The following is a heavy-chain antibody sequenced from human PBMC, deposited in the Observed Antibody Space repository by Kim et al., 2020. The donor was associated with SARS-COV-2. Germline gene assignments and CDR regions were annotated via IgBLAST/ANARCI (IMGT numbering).Heavy chain of an antibody. CDR1: GDSIITNSG. CDR2: VVYSGNV. CDR3: VTVVTSSFHF. D-gene: IGHD6-6*01. V-gene: IGHV4-39*01. J-gene: IGHJ3*01. Sequence: SETLSLTCTVSGDSIITNSGWRWIRQAPGRGLEWLGTVVYSGNVYYNPSLKSRVTIFLDSSKTQLSLKVTSVTAADTAVYYCVTVVTSSFHFWGQGTMVTVSS.